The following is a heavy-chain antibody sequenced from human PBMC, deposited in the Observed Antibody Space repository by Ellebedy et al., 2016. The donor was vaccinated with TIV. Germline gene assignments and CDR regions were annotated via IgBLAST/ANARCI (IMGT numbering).Heavy chain of an antibody. V-gene: IGHV3-23*01. D-gene: IGHD3-3*01. CDR3: ARLCSVRVVYDFWSCYYPYYFDD. J-gene: IGHJ4*02. CDR1: GFTFSSYA. Sequence: GESLKISCAASGFTFSSYAMSWVRQAPGKGPEWVSGITGSGDQSLYADSVKGRFTISRHNSKNTLYLQMTCLRAEDTAVYYCARLCSVRVVYDFWSCYYPYYFDDWGQGTLVTVSS. CDR2: ITGSGDQS.